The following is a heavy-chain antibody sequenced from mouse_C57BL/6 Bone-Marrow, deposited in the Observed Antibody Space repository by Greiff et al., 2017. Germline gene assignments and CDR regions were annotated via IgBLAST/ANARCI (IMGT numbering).Heavy chain of an antibody. CDR1: GYTFTDYY. CDR3: ARRPTVVATGYFDV. Sequence: VQLQQSGPELVKPGASVKISCKASGYTFTDYYINWVKQRPGQGLEWIGWIFPGSGSTYYNEKFKGKATLTVDKSSSTAYMLLSSLTSEESAVFFCARRPTVVATGYFDVWGTGTTVTVSS. V-gene: IGHV1-75*01. J-gene: IGHJ1*03. D-gene: IGHD1-1*01. CDR2: IFPGSGST.